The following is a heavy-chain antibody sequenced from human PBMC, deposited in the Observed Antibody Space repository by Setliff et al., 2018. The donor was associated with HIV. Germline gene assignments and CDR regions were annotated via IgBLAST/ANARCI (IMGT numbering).Heavy chain of an antibody. Sequence: SETLSLTCTVSGGSIYGSDYYWGWIRQPPGKGLESIGSIYYSGSTYYKPSLKSRVTISVDTSKNQLSLKLSSVTAADTAVYYCSRQGQLGSEWGQGTPVTVSS. CDR2: IYYSGST. CDR1: GGSIYGSDYY. D-gene: IGHD1-1*01. V-gene: IGHV4-39*01. CDR3: SRQGQLGSE. J-gene: IGHJ4*02.